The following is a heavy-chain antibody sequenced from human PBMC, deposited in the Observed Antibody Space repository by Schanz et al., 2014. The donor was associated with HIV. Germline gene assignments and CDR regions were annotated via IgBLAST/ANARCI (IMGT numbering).Heavy chain of an antibody. CDR2: ISGSGGST. V-gene: IGHV3-23*04. Sequence: VQLVESGGGVVQPGRSLRLSCAVSGFTFSSYGMSWVRQAPGKGLEWVSSISGSGGSTYYADSVKGRFTISRDNSKNTLYLQMNSLRAEDTAVYYCARGLPADYWGQGTLVTVSS. CDR1: GFTFSSYG. CDR3: ARGLPADY. D-gene: IGHD5-18*01. J-gene: IGHJ4*02.